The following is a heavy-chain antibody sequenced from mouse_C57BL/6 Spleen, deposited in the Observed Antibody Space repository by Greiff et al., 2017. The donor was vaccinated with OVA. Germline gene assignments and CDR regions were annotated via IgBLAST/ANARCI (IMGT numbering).Heavy chain of an antibody. CDR3: ADYYGSAWFAY. CDR1: GYAFSSSW. Sequence: VKLMESGPELVKPGASVKISCKASGYAFSSSWMNWVKQRPGKGLEWIGRIYPGDGDTNYNGKFKGKATLTADKSSSTAYMQLSSLTSEDSAVYFCADYYGSAWFAYWGQGTLVTVSA. D-gene: IGHD1-1*01. J-gene: IGHJ3*01. V-gene: IGHV1-82*01. CDR2: IYPGDGDT.